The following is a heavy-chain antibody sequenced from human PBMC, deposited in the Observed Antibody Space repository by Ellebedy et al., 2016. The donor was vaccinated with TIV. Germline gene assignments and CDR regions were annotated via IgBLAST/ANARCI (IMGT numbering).Heavy chain of an antibody. D-gene: IGHD3-3*01. Sequence: ASVKVSXXASGGTFSSYAISWVRQAPGQGLEWMGWISAYNGNTNYAQKLQGRVTMTTDTSTSTAYMELRSLRSDNTAVYYCARANYDFWSGPQAPYYYYYGMDVWGQGTTVTVSS. V-gene: IGHV1-18*01. CDR1: GGTFSSYA. J-gene: IGHJ6*02. CDR3: ARANYDFWSGPQAPYYYYYGMDV. CDR2: ISAYNGNT.